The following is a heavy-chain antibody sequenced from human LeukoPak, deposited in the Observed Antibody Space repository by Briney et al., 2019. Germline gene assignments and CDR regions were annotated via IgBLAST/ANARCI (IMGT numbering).Heavy chain of an antibody. CDR1: GFTFSSYW. D-gene: IGHD3-22*01. Sequence: PGGSLRLSCAASGFTFSSYWMSWVRQAPGKGLEWVANIKQDGSEKYYVDSVKGRFTISRDNSKNTLYLQMNSLRAEDTAVYYCARGDSSGYRWVFFDNWGQGTLVTVSS. V-gene: IGHV3-7*01. CDR2: IKQDGSEK. CDR3: ARGDSSGYRWVFFDN. J-gene: IGHJ4*02.